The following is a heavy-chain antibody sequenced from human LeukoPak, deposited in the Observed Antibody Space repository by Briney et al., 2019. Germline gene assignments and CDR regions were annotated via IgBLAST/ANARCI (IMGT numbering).Heavy chain of an antibody. CDR2: IYTSGST. V-gene: IGHV4-61*02. CDR3: ARGTIVGAIGYFDY. CDR1: GGSISSGSYY. J-gene: IGHJ4*02. D-gene: IGHD1-26*01. Sequence: SETLSLTCTVSGGSISSGSYYWSWIRQPAGKGLEWIGRIYTSGSTNYNPSLKSRVTISVDTSKNQFSLKLSSVTAADTAVYYCARGTIVGAIGYFDYWGQGTLVTVSS.